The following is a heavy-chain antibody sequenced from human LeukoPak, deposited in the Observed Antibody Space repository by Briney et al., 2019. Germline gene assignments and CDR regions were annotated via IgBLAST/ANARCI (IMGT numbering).Heavy chain of an antibody. CDR2: ISAYNGNT. CDR1: GYTFTGYY. Sequence: ASVKVSCKASGYTFTGYYMHWVRQAPGQGLEWMGWISAYNGNTNYAQKLQGRVTMTTDTSTSTAYMELRSLRSDDTAVYYCARDLYCSGGSCRGIYYYYGMDVWGQGTTVTVSS. J-gene: IGHJ6*02. V-gene: IGHV1-18*04. CDR3: ARDLYCSGGSCRGIYYYYGMDV. D-gene: IGHD2-15*01.